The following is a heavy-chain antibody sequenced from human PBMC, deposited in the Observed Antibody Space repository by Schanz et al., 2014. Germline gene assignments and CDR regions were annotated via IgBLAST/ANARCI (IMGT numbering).Heavy chain of an antibody. D-gene: IGHD3-22*01. V-gene: IGHV3-48*02. CDR2: ISATSAKI. J-gene: IGHJ4*02. CDR3: AKSYDTSGYSGFDY. Sequence: EVQLVESGGGLVQPGGSLRLSCAASGFTFSRNAMNWVRQAPGKGLEWVSYISATSAKIDYADSVQGRFTISRDNAKNSLYLQMSSLRDEDTAVYFCAKSYDTSGYSGFDYWGQGTLVTVSS. CDR1: GFTFSRNA.